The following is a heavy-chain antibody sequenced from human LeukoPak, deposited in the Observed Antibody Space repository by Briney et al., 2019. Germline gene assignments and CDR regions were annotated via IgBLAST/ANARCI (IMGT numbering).Heavy chain of an antibody. CDR2: IIPILGIA. D-gene: IGHD2-21*02. V-gene: IGHV1-69*04. Sequence: GASVKVSCKASGGTFSSYAISWVRQAPGQGLEWMGRIIPILGIANYAQKFQGRVTITVDKSTSTAYMELSSLRSEDTAVYYCARDFLGGVVTAIFDYYYYGMDVWGQGTTVTVSS. CDR3: ARDFLGGVVTAIFDYYYYGMDV. CDR1: GGTFSSYA. J-gene: IGHJ6*02.